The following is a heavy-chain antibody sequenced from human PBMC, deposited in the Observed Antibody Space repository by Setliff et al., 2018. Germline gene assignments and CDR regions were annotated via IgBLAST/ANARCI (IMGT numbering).Heavy chain of an antibody. CDR1: GGSISSGGYY. CDR3: ARVPRFTDTRNAFDI. D-gene: IGHD5-18*01. J-gene: IGHJ3*02. CDR2: TYYSGNT. V-gene: IGHV4-31*02. Sequence: SETLSLTCTVSGGSISSGGYYWSWIRQHPGKGLEWIGYTYYSGNTYYNPSLKSRVTISVDTSKNQFSLKLSSVTAADTAVYYCARVPRFTDTRNAFDIWGQGTMVTVSS.